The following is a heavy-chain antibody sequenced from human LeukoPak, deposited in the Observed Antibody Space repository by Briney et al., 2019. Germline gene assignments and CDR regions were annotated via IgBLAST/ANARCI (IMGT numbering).Heavy chain of an antibody. J-gene: IGHJ4*02. CDR1: GFTFSSYG. V-gene: IGHV3-33*01. Sequence: GGSLRLSCAASGFTFSSYGMHWVRQAPGKGLEWVAVIWYDGSNKYYADSVKGRVTISRDNSKNTLYLQMNSLRAEDTAVYYCARVDSSGYPSYFDYWGQGTLVTVSS. D-gene: IGHD3-22*01. CDR2: IWYDGSNK. CDR3: ARVDSSGYPSYFDY.